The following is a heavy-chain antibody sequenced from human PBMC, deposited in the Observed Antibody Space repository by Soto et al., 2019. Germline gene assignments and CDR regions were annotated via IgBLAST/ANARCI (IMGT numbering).Heavy chain of an antibody. V-gene: IGHV4-31*03. CDR2: IDYSGYT. CDR1: GGSINSGGYY. J-gene: IGHJ4*02. CDR3: ATAYCRSTNCPYYFDY. D-gene: IGHD2-2*01. Sequence: VQLQESGPGLVKPSQTLSLTCTVSGGSINSGGYYWIWIRQHPGKGLEWIGHIDYSGYTSYNPSPQSRLTLSVDTSKAQCSLRLTSVTAADADLYYCATAYCRSTNCPYYFDYWGQGTLVTVSS.